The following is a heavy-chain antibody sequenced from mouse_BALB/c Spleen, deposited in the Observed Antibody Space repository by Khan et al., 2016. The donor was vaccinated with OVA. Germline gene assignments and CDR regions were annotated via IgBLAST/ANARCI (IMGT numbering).Heavy chain of an antibody. D-gene: IGHD2-13*01. CDR3: TRSGYGDEFAY. V-gene: IGHV1S81*02. CDR2: INPSKGDT. Sequence: QVQLQQPGAELVKPGASVKISCKASGYTFTSYYIYWVKQRPGQGLEWIGGINPSKGDTKFNEKFKSKATLTGDKSSSTAYMQLSSLTFADSAVYYCTRSGYGDEFAYWRRATLVAVSA. J-gene: IGHJ3*01. CDR1: GYTFTSYY.